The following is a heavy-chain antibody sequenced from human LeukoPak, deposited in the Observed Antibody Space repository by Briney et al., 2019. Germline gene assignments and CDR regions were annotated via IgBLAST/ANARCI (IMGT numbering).Heavy chain of an antibody. J-gene: IGHJ3*02. V-gene: IGHV3-53*01. D-gene: IGHD2-21*01. CDR3: ARDGMAYSAFDI. CDR1: GFTVSSNY. Sequence: AGGSLRLSCAASGFTVSSNYMSWARQAPGKGLEWVSVIYSGGSTYYADSVKGRFTISRDNSKNTLYLQMNSLRAEDTAVYYCARDGMAYSAFDIWGQGTMVTVSS. CDR2: IYSGGST.